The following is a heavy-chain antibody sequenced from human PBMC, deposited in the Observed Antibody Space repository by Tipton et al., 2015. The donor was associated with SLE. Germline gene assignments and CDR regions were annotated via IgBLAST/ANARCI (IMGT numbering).Heavy chain of an antibody. J-gene: IGHJ4*02. V-gene: IGHV3-23*01. Sequence: SLRLSCAASGFTFSGYGMHWVRQAPGKGLEWVSGISASGYKTHYADSVKGRFTISRDNSKNTLLLQLNSLRAGDTAVYYCAKGIGVGVYADADYWGQGTSVTVSS. D-gene: IGHD3-3*01. CDR2: ISASGYKT. CDR1: GFTFSGYG. CDR3: AKGIGVGVYADADY.